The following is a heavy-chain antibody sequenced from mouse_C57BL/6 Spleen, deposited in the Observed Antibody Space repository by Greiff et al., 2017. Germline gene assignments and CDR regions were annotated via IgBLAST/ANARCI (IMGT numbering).Heavy chain of an antibody. CDR1: GFTFSSYA. CDR3: ARYTVVVRYFDV. Sequence: EVKVVESGGGLVKPGGSLKLSCAASGFTFSSYAMSWVRQTPEKRLEWVATISDGGSYTYYPDNVKGRFTISRDNAKNNLYLQMSHLKSEDTAMYYCARYTVVVRYFDVWGTGTTVTVSS. V-gene: IGHV5-4*03. D-gene: IGHD1-1*01. J-gene: IGHJ1*03. CDR2: ISDGGSYT.